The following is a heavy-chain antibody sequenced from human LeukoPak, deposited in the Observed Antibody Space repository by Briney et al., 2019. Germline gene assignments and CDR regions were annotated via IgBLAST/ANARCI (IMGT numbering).Heavy chain of an antibody. CDR1: GYTFTSYG. CDR2: IIPIFGTA. CDR3: ARDDHLVDY. V-gene: IGHV1-69*13. D-gene: IGHD1-14*01. J-gene: IGHJ4*02. Sequence: GASVKVSCRASGYTFTSYGISWVRQAPGQGLEWMGGIIPIFGTANYAQKFQGRVTITADESTSTAYMELSSLRSEDTAVYYCARDDHLVDYWGQGTLVTVSS.